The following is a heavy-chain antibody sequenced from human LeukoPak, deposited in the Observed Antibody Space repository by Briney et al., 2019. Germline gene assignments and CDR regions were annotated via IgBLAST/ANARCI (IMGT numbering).Heavy chain of an antibody. D-gene: IGHD5-18*01. J-gene: IGHJ4*02. CDR3: AKDTAMVLDY. V-gene: IGHV3-30*18. CDR1: GFTFSSYS. Sequence: GGSLRLSCAASGFTFSSYSMNWVRQAPGKGLEWVAVISYDGSNKYYADSVKGRFTISRDNSKNTLYLQMNSLRAEDTAVYYCAKDTAMVLDYWGQGTLVTVSS. CDR2: ISYDGSNK.